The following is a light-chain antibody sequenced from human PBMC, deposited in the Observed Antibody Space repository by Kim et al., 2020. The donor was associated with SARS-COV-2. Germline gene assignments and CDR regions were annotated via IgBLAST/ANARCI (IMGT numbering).Light chain of an antibody. CDR3: AAWDDSLNGWV. CDR2: SGN. Sequence: QSVLTQPPSASETPGQRVTISCSGSSSNIGHNHVYWYRQLPGTAPKVLMYSGNQRPSGVPDRFSGSKSGTSASLAISGLRSEDEADYYCAAWDDSLNGWVFGGGTQLTVL. V-gene: IGLV1-47*02. CDR1: SSNIGHNH. J-gene: IGLJ3*02.